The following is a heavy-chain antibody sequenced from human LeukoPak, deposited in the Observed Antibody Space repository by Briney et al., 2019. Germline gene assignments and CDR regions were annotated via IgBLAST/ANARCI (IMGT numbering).Heavy chain of an antibody. CDR1: GFTVSTNS. J-gene: IGHJ4*02. CDR3: AEGYSYGWYYFDY. CDR2: IYSDNT. V-gene: IGHV3-66*02. Sequence: GGSLRLSCTVSGFTVSTNSMSWVRQAPGKGLEWVSFIYSDNTHYSDSVKGRFTISRDNSKNTLYLQMNSLRAEDTAVYYCAEGYSYGWYYFDYWGQGTLVTVSS. D-gene: IGHD5-18*01.